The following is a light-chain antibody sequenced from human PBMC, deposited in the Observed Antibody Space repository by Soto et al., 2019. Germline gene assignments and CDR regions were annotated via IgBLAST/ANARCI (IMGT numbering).Light chain of an antibody. Sequence: QSAPTQPASLSGSPGQSITISCTGTSSDIGAYDYVSWFQQHPGKALQLMIYDVTNRPSGVSNRFSGSKSGNTASLTISGLRTEDEADYFCSSYTVSSTYVFGTGTKVTVL. V-gene: IGLV2-14*03. J-gene: IGLJ1*01. CDR3: SSYTVSSTYV. CDR2: DVT. CDR1: SSDIGAYDY.